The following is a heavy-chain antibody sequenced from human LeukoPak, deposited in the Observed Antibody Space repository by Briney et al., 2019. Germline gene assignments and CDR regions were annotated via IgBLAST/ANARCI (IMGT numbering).Heavy chain of an antibody. J-gene: IGHJ5*02. V-gene: IGHV4-59*02. D-gene: IGHD4-11*01. CDR3: SREGYSCPNWFDT. CDR2: IYHTGST. Sequence: SETLSLTCTISGGSVSDYYWSWIRQSPGKGLEWIGYIYHTGSTSYSPSLKSRVTISADTSQNQFSLKLSSVTAADTAVYYCSREGYSCPNWFDTWGQGTLVTVSS. CDR1: GGSVSDYY.